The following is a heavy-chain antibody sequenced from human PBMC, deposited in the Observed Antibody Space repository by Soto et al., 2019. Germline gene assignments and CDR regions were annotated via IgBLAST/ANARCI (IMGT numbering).Heavy chain of an antibody. CDR1: GFTFSSYS. CDR3: ARPFYDFWGGYYYY. V-gene: IGHV3-48*01. J-gene: IGHJ4*02. CDR2: ISSSSSTI. Sequence: GGSLRLSCAASGFTFSSYSMNWVRQAPGKGLEWVSYISSSSSTIYYADSVKGRFAISRDTAKNSLYLQMNSLRAEETAVYYCARPFYDFWGGYYYYWGQGTLVTVSS. D-gene: IGHD3-3*01.